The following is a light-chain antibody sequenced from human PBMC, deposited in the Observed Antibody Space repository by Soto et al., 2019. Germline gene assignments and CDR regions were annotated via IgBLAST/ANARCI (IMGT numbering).Light chain of an antibody. J-gene: IGLJ2*01. V-gene: IGLV1-40*01. CDR1: SSNIGAGYD. CDR2: ANT. CDR3: QSYDSSLSIVI. Sequence: QAVVTQPPSVSGTPGQRVTISCTGSSSNIGAGYDVHWYQQVPGTAPKLLIYANTNRPSGVPDRFSASKSGTSASLAVTGLQAEDEADYFCQSYDSSLSIVIFGGGTKLTVL.